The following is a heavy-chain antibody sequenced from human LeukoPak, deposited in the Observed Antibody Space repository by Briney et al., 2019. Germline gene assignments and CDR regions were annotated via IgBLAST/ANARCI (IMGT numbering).Heavy chain of an antibody. CDR3: ARGLYYSYYYMDV. V-gene: IGHV3-53*01. CDR1: GFTVSSNY. CDR2: IYSGGST. J-gene: IGHJ6*03. Sequence: GGSLRLSCAASGFTVSSNYMSWVRQAPGKGLEWVSVIYSGGSTYYADSVKGRFTISRDNSKNTLYLQMNSLRAEDTAVYYCARGLYYSYYYMDVWGKGTTVTVSS.